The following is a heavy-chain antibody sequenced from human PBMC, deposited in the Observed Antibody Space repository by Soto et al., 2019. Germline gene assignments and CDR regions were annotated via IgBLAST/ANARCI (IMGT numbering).Heavy chain of an antibody. V-gene: IGHV3-48*03. Sequence: GGSLRLSCAASGFTFSSYEMNWVRQAPGKGLEWVSYISSSGSIMYYADSVKGRFTISRDNAKKSLYLQMNSLRAEDTAVYYCARGPYGMDVWGQGTTVNVSS. CDR3: ARGPYGMDV. CDR1: GFTFSSYE. J-gene: IGHJ6*02. CDR2: ISSSGSIM.